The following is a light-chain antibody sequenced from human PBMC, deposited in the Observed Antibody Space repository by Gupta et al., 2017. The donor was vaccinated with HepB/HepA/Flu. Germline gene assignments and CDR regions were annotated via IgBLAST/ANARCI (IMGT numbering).Light chain of an antibody. CDR3: QQLSNWPPIT. Sequence: EIVLTQSPATLPLSPGERATLSCRASQSVSSYLAWYQQKPGQAPRLLIYDASNRATGIPARFSGSGYGTDFTLTISSREPEDFAVYYCQQLSNWPPITFGQGTLMEIK. CDR2: DAS. J-gene: IGKJ5*01. CDR1: QSVSSY. V-gene: IGKV3-11*01.